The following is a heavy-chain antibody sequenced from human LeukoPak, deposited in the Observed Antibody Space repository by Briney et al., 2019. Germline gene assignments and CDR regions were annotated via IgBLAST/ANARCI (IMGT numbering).Heavy chain of an antibody. Sequence: ASVKVSCKASGYTFIDHYMHWVRQAPGQGLEWMGWINPNNGDTNSAQKFQGRVTMTRDTSIGTAYMELSRLRSDDTAVYYCARVLSNWNYHDYWGQGTLVTVSS. CDR3: ARVLSNWNYHDY. D-gene: IGHD1-1*01. V-gene: IGHV1-2*02. J-gene: IGHJ4*02. CDR1: GYTFIDHY. CDR2: INPNNGDT.